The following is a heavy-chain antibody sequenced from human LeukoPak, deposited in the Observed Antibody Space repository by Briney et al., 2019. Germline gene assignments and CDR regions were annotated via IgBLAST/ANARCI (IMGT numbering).Heavy chain of an antibody. CDR2: ISFDGNNQ. J-gene: IGHJ4*02. CDR3: ENERGTAFAY. CDR1: GFTFSSFG. D-gene: IGHD1-1*01. Sequence: QPGRSLSLSCAASGFTFSSFGMHWVRQAPGKGLEWVAVISFDGNNQYYADSVKGRFTISRDNSKNVLYLQMNSLRTEDTAVYYCENERGTAFAYWGQGTLVTVSS. V-gene: IGHV3-30*18.